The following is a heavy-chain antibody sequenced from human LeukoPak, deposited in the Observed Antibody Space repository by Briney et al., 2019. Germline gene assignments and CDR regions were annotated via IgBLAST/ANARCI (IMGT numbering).Heavy chain of an antibody. J-gene: IGHJ4*02. CDR1: GGSISGSSYY. D-gene: IGHD2-21*02. CDR2: IYYRGST. V-gene: IGHV4-39*01. CDR3: AKTVWSRLAAGLDS. Sequence: SETLSLTCSVSGGSISGSSYYWGWIRQPPGKGLEWIGNIYYRGSTYYNPSLKSRVIMSIDTSTNQSSLKVNSVTATDTAVYYCAKTVWSRLAAGLDSWGQGTLVTVSS.